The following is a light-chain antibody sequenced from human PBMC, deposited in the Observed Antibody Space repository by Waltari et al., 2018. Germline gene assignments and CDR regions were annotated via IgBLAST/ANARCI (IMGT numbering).Light chain of an antibody. CDR1: RTLLYSSNNKNS. J-gene: IGKJ1*01. CDR2: WAS. V-gene: IGKV4-1*01. Sequence: DIVMTQSPDSLAVSLGERATINCTSSRTLLYSSNNKNSLAWYPQKPGQPPKLLFYWASTRESGVPDRFSGGGSGTDFTLTISSLQAEDVAVYYCQQYFLTPTFGLGTRVEVK. CDR3: QQYFLTPT.